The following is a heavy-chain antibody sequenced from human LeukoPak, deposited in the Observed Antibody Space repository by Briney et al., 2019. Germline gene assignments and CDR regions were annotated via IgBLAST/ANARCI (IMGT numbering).Heavy chain of an antibody. CDR3: ARGVTMIGDFDY. Sequence: SQTLSLTCTVSGGSINRDDYHWNWIRQPPGKGLEWIEYIYYSGTTYYNPSLNSRVTMSIDTSKKQFSLKLTSVTAADTAVYYCARGVTMIGDFDYWGQGTLVTVSS. V-gene: IGHV4-30-4*01. CDR2: IYYSGTT. D-gene: IGHD3-22*01. J-gene: IGHJ4*02. CDR1: GGSINRDDYH.